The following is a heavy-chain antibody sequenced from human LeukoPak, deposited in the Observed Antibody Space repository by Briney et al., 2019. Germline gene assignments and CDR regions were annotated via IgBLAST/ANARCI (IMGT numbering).Heavy chain of an antibody. CDR3: AKTKTPIATPTLFDY. D-gene: IGHD6-13*01. V-gene: IGHV3-23*01. J-gene: IGHJ4*02. CDR2: ISGSAGST. Sequence: GGSLRLSCASRGFPFSNYVMSWVRQAPGKGLEWVSGISGSAGSTFYAASVKGRFTISRDNSKNNLYLQMNTLRAEDTALYYCAKTKTPIATPTLFDYWGQGALVTVSS. CDR1: GFPFSNYV.